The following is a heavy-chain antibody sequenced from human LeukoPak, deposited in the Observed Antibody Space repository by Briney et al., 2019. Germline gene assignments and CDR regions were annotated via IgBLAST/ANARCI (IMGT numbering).Heavy chain of an antibody. CDR2: INHSGST. Sequence: SETLSLTCAVYGGSFSGYYWSWIRQPPGKGLEWMGEINHSGSTNYNPAPKSRVTISVDTSKNHFSLKLSSVTAADTAVYYCARLGYTARSPRVGTGGIDYWGQGTLVTVSS. CDR1: GGSFSGYY. D-gene: IGHD2-2*02. J-gene: IGHJ4*02. CDR3: ARLGYTARSPRVGTGGIDY. V-gene: IGHV4-34*01.